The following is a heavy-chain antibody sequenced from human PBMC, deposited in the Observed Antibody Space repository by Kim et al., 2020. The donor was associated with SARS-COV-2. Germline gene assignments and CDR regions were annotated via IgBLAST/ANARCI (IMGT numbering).Heavy chain of an antibody. CDR2: IDTGGRAK. V-gene: IGHV3-7*01. CDR1: GFSVSSNW. J-gene: IGHJ4*01. CDR3: GTTVEGY. Sequence: GGSLRLSCVASGFSVSSNWMSWVRQAPGKGLEWVSSIDTGGRAKYYVDSMRGCITITQKSDKNSQYQVMNMWRDEATAVYCWGTTVEGYWG. D-gene: IGHD4-17*01.